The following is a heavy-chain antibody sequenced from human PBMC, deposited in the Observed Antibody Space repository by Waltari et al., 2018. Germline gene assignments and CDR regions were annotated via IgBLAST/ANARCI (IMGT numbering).Heavy chain of an antibody. J-gene: IGHJ3*02. V-gene: IGHV1-69*08. CDR2: IIPIFGTA. D-gene: IGHD1-20*01. CDR3: ARDVAGTPITGGQDDAFDI. CDR1: GGTFSSYA. Sequence: QVQLVQSGAEVKKPGSSVKVSCKASGGTFSSYAISWVRQAPGQGLEWMGRIIPIFGTANYAQKFQGRVTITADKSTSTAYMELSSLRSEDTAVYYCARDVAGTPITGGQDDAFDIWGQGTMVTVSS.